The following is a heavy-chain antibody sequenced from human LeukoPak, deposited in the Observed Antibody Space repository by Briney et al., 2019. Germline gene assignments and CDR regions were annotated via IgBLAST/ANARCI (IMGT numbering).Heavy chain of an antibody. V-gene: IGHV4-34*01. Sequence: PSETLSLTCAVYGGSFSDYHWSWIRQSPGKGLEWIGEINHSGSSKYNPSIKSRVTISIDTSKTQFSLKLTSVTAADTAVYYCAAVPESYYTVYYFNYWGQGTLVTVSS. CDR3: AAVPESYYTVYYFNY. D-gene: IGHD3-10*01. CDR1: GGSFSDYH. J-gene: IGHJ4*02. CDR2: INHSGSS.